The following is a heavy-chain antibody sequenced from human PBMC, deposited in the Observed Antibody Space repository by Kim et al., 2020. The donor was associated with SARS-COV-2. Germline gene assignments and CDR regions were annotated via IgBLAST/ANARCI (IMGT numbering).Heavy chain of an antibody. V-gene: IGHV7-4-1*02. J-gene: IGHJ4*02. Sequence: AQGFTERLVLSLDTSASTAYLQISSLKAEDTAVYYCARRFGGSYWTFNYWGQGTLVTVSS. CDR3: ARRFGGSYWTFNY. D-gene: IGHD1-26*01.